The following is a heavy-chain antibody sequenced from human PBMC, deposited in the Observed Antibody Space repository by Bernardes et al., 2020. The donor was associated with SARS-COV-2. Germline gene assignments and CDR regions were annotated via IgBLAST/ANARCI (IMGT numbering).Heavy chain of an antibody. D-gene: IGHD3-10*01. J-gene: IGHJ6*02. Sequence: GRSLRLSCVVSGFTFSSYWMHWVRQTPGKGLVWVSRVYNDAYYADSVKGRFTISRDNAKNTLYLEMNSLRAEDTALYYCVRDRYYGAGRYLADSYYIMDAWGQGTTVTVS. V-gene: IGHV3-74*01. CDR1: GFTFSSYW. CDR2: VYNDA. CDR3: VRDRYYGAGRYLADSYYIMDA.